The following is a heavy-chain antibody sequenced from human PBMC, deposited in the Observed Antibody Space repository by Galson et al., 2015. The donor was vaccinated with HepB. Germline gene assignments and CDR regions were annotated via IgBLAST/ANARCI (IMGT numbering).Heavy chain of an antibody. CDR1: GYTLTELS. CDR2: FDPEDGET. Sequence: SVKVSCKVSGYTLTELSMHWVRQAPGKGLEWMGGFDPEDGETIYAQKFQGRVTMTEDTSTDTAYMELSSLRSEDTAVYYCATDRSQRWHFDYWGQGTLVTVSS. J-gene: IGHJ4*02. CDR3: ATDRSQRWHFDY. D-gene: IGHD1-1*01. V-gene: IGHV1-24*01.